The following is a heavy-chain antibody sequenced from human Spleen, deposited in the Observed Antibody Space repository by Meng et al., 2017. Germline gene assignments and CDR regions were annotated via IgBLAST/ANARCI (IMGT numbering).Heavy chain of an antibody. Sequence: QPQLAQSAAEVKKPGASVKVSCKASGYTYTDYQTDGVRQAPGQGLEWMGWIHPTDYPTYAQKFQGRVTMSADRPTPTAYMELRSLRSDYTAVYYCARGTPGRSYSDYWGQGTLVTVSS. J-gene: IGHJ4*02. CDR2: IHPTDYP. CDR3: ARGTPGRSYSDY. V-gene: IGHV1-18*01. CDR1: GYTYTDYQ. D-gene: IGHD3-10*01.